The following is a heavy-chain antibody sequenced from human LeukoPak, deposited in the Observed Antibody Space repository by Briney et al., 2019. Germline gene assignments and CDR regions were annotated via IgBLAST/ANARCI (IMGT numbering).Heavy chain of an antibody. V-gene: IGHV4-59*01. Sequence: PSETLSLTCTVSGGSISGYYWSWIRQPPGKGLEWIGYIYYSGSTNYNPSLKSRVTISVDTSKNQFSLKLSSVTAADTAVYYCARFYDSSGYFDYWGQGTLVTVSS. CDR3: ARFYDSSGYFDY. D-gene: IGHD3-22*01. CDR1: GGSISGYY. J-gene: IGHJ4*02. CDR2: IYYSGST.